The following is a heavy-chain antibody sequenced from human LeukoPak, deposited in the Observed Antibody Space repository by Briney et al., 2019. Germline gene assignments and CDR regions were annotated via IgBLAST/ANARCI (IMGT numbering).Heavy chain of an antibody. CDR2: FSYSGST. Sequence: SETLSLTCTVSGASVSNYYWSWIRQPPGKGLEWIGYFSYSGSTNYNPSLKSRVTISVDTSKNQFSLKLGSVTAADTAVYYCARGPLDSGYTYFDYWGQGTLVSVAS. D-gene: IGHD5-12*01. CDR1: GASVSNYY. V-gene: IGHV4-59*02. CDR3: ARGPLDSGYTYFDY. J-gene: IGHJ4*02.